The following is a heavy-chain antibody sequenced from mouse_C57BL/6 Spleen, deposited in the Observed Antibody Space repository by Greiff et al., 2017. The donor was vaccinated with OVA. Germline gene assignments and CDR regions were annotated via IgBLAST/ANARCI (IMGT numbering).Heavy chain of an antibody. Sequence: EVMLVESGGGLVQPGGSLKLSCAASGFTFSDYGMAWVRQAPRKGPEWVAFISNLAYSIYYADTVTGRFTISRENAKNTLYLEMSSLRSEDTAMYYCARHEGSSYENYAMDYWGQGTSVTVSS. CDR2: ISNLAYSI. CDR1: GFTFSDYG. CDR3: ARHEGSSYENYAMDY. D-gene: IGHD1-1*01. V-gene: IGHV5-15*04. J-gene: IGHJ4*01.